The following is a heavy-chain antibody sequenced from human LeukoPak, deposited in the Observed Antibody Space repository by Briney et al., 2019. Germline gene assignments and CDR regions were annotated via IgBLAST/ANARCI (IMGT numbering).Heavy chain of an antibody. J-gene: IGHJ4*02. V-gene: IGHV3-48*01. Sequence: PGGSLRLSCAASGFTFSTYSMNWVRQAPGKGLEWVSYISSSTSTIYYADSVKGRFTISRDNAKNSLYLQMNSLRAEDTAVYYCARGAFYSSAWYENYWGQGALVTVSS. CDR2: ISSSTSTI. D-gene: IGHD6-19*01. CDR3: ARGAFYSSAWYENY. CDR1: GFTFSTYS.